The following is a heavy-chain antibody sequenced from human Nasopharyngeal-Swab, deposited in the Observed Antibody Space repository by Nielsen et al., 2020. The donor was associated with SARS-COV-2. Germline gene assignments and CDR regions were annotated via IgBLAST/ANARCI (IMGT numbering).Heavy chain of an antibody. D-gene: IGHD4-23*01. V-gene: IGHV3-7*01. CDR2: IKQDGSEK. CDR3: ARDRWYLGY. Sequence: GESLKISCAASGFIFSSYWMSWVRQAPGKGLEWVANIKQDGSEKYYVDSVKGRFTISRDNAKNSLYLQMNSLRAEDTAVYYCARDRWYLGYWGQGTLVTVSS. CDR1: GFIFSSYW. J-gene: IGHJ4*02.